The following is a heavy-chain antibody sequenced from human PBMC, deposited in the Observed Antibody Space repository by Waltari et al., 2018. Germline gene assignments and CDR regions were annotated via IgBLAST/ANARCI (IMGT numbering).Heavy chain of an antibody. CDR2: IYPGASDT. J-gene: IGHJ4*02. CDR1: GYSFTSYW. V-gene: IGHV5-51*03. D-gene: IGHD4-4*01. CDR3: ARLFNDYSNYPWYFDY. Sequence: EVQLVQSGAEVKKPGESLKISCKGSGYSFTSYWIGWVRQMPGKGLEWMGIIYPGASDTRYSPSFQGQVTISADKSISTAYLQWSSLKASDTAMYYCARLFNDYSNYPWYFDYWGQGTLVTVSS.